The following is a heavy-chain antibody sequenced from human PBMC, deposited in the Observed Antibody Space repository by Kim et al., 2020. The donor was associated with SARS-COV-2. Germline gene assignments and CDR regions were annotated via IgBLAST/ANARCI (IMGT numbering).Heavy chain of an antibody. J-gene: IGHJ4*02. CDR3: AKRHYSGYDQAYYFDY. Sequence: GGSLRLSCAASGFTFSSYAMSWVRQAPGKGLDWVSAISGSGGSTYYADSVKGRFTISRDNSKNTLYLQMNSLRAEDTAVYYCAKRHYSGYDQAYYFDYWGQGTLVTVSS. V-gene: IGHV3-23*01. CDR1: GFTFSSYA. D-gene: IGHD5-12*01. CDR2: ISGSGGST.